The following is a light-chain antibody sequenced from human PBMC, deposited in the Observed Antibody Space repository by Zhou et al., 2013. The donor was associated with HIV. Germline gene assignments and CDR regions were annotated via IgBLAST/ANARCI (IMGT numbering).Light chain of an antibody. J-gene: IGKJ1*01. CDR1: QSVSSSS. CDR3: QQYGSSPAT. CDR2: GAS. V-gene: IGKV3-20*01. Sequence: ENVLTQSPGTLSLSPGERATLSCRASQSVSSSSLAWYQQKPGQAPRLLIYGASSRATGIPGRFSGSGSGTDFTLTISRLEPEDFAVYYCQQYGSSPATFGRGTEVE.